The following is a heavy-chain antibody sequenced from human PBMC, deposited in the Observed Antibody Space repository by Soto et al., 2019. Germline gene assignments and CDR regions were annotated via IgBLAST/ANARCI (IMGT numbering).Heavy chain of an antibody. Sequence: PXAALSLTCTGSGGSISSYYWSWIRQPPGKGLEWIGYIYYSGSTNYNPSLKSRVTISVDTSKNQFSLKLSSVTAADTAVYYCARVAWQSDFDYWGQGTLVTVSS. CDR3: ARVAWQSDFDY. D-gene: IGHD5-12*01. CDR1: GGSISSYY. J-gene: IGHJ4*02. V-gene: IGHV4-59*01. CDR2: IYYSGST.